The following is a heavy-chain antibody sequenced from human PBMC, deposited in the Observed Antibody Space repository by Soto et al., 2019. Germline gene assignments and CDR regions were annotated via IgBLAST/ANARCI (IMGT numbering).Heavy chain of an antibody. CDR2: ISYDGSNK. CDR3: AKRADVPAAYGAWFDP. J-gene: IGHJ5*02. Sequence: QVQLVESGGGVVQPGRSLRLSCAASGFTFSSYGMHWVRQAPGKGLEWVAVISYDGSNKYYADSVKGRFTISRDNSKNTLYLQMNSLRAEDTAVYYCAKRADVPAAYGAWFDPWGQGTLVTVSS. D-gene: IGHD2-2*01. V-gene: IGHV3-30*18. CDR1: GFTFSSYG.